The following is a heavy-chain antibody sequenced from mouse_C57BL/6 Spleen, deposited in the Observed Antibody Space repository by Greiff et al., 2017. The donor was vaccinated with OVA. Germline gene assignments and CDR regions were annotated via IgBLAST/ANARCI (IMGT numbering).Heavy chain of an antibody. CDR3: ARSDTYPFAY. CDR1: DSEVFPIAY. V-gene: IGHV15-2*01. Sequence: QVQLKESGSELRSPGSSVKLSCKDFDSEVFPIAYMSWVRQKPGHGFEWIGGILPSIGRTIYGEKFEDKATLDADTLSNTAYLELNSLTSDESAICYSARSDTYPFAYWGQGTLVTVSA. J-gene: IGHJ3*01. D-gene: IGHD5-1*01. CDR2: ILPSIGRT.